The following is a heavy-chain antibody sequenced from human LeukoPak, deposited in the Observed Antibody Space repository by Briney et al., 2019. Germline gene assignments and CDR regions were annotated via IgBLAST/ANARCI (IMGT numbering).Heavy chain of an antibody. D-gene: IGHD6-6*01. J-gene: IGHJ3*02. V-gene: IGHV3-23*01. CDR3: ANPGGRSSGAFDI. CDR1: GFTFSSYA. Sequence: GGSLRLSCAASGFTFSSYAMSWVRQAPGKGLEWVSAISGSGGSTYCADSVKGRFTISRDNSKNTLYLQMNSLRAEDTAVYYCANPGGRSSGAFDIWGQGTMVTVSS. CDR2: ISGSGGST.